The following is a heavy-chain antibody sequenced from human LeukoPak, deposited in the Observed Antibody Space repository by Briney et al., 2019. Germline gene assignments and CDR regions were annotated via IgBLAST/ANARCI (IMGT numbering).Heavy chain of an antibody. J-gene: IGHJ6*03. D-gene: IGHD3-22*01. CDR3: ARSRYYYDSSGYLRGYYYMDV. Sequence: SETLTLTCTVSGGCISSGGYYWSWIRQHPGKGLEWIEYIYYSGSTYYNPSLKSRVTISVDTSKNQFSLKLSSVTAADTAVYYCARSRYYYDSSGYLRGYYYMDVWGKGTTVTVSS. CDR1: GGCISSGGYY. V-gene: IGHV4-31*03. CDR2: IYYSGST.